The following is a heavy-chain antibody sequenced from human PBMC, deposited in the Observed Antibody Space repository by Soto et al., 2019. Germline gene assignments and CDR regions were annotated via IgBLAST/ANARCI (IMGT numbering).Heavy chain of an antibody. CDR2: IYYSGST. V-gene: IGHV4-39*01. CDR3: ERKVEVHFWSGLRGYGMEV. J-gene: IGHJ6*01. Sequence: SATXSLTCTVSVGSISSSSYYWGWIRQPPGKGLEWIGSIYYSGSTYHNPSLKSRVTISVDTSKNQFSLKLSSVTAADTAVYYCERKVEVHFWSGLRGYGMEVWGQGTTVKVYS. D-gene: IGHD3-3*02. CDR1: VGSISSSSYY.